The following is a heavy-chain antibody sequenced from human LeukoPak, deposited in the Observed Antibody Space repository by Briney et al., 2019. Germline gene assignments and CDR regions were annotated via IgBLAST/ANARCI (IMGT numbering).Heavy chain of an antibody. CDR3: ARRPDCSSTSCYSFWFDH. V-gene: IGHV4-30-4*08. CDR2: IYYSAST. D-gene: IGHD2-2*02. J-gene: IGHJ5*02. Sequence: SETLXXXCXVXGGSISSGDYYWRWIRQPPGKGLEWIGYIYYSASTYYNPSLKSRVTISVDTSKNQFSLKLSSVTAADTAVYYCARRPDCSSTSCYSFWFDHWGQGTLVTVSS. CDR1: GGSISSGDYY.